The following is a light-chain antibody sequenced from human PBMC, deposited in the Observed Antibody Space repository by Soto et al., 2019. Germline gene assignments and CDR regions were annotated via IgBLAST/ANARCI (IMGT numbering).Light chain of an antibody. Sequence: EIVLTQSPGTLSLSPGERATLSCRASQSVSSSYLAWYQQKPGQAPRLLLYGASSRATCIPDRFSGSGSGTDFTLTISRLEPEDFAVYYCQQYGSSPITFGQGTQLEIK. CDR1: QSVSSSY. CDR3: QQYGSSPIT. CDR2: GAS. J-gene: IGKJ5*01. V-gene: IGKV3-20*01.